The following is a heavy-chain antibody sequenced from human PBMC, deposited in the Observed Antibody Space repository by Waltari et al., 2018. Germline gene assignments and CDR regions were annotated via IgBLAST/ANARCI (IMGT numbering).Heavy chain of an antibody. J-gene: IGHJ5*02. V-gene: IGHV4-38-2*01. Sequence: QVQLEESGPGLVKPSETLSLTCAVSGYSISNGYYWGWIRQPPGKGLEWIGTVYYSGSTNYHPSLKSRVTISVETSKNQFSLKLRSVTAADTAVYYCARVVGATSRNWFDPWGQGTLVTVSS. CDR1: GYSISNGYY. CDR2: VYYSGST. CDR3: ARVVGATSRNWFDP. D-gene: IGHD1-26*01.